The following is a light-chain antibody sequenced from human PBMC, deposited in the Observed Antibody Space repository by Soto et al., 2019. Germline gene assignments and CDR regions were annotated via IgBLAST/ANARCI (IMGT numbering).Light chain of an antibody. J-gene: IGKJ1*01. Sequence: EIVMAQSPATLSVSPGEGATLSCRASQSVSSDLAWYQQKPGQAPRLLIYGVSTRATGIPARFSGSGSGTEFTLTISSLQSEDFAVYYCQQYNNWPETFGQGTKVDIK. CDR2: GVS. V-gene: IGKV3-15*01. CDR3: QQYNNWPET. CDR1: QSVSSD.